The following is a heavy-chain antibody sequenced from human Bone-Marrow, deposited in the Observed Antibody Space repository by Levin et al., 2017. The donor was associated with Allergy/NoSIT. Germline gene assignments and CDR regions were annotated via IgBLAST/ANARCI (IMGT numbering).Heavy chain of an antibody. CDR1: GFTFRSYW. CDR3: VRDFSALLWFGESSSFGY. D-gene: IGHD3-10*01. CDR2: INQDATEE. Sequence: GESLKISCVVSGFTFRSYWMNWVRQAPGKGLEWVANINQDATEENYVDSVKGRFTISRDNTKDSLYLHITSLRVDDTAVYYCVRDFSALLWFGESSSFGYWGQGTLVTVSS. J-gene: IGHJ4*02. V-gene: IGHV3-7*01.